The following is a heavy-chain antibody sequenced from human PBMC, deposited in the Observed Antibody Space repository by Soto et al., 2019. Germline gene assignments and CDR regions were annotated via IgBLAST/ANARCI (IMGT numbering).Heavy chain of an antibody. CDR3: ARDECSGGSCYPYYYYYAMDV. D-gene: IGHD2-15*01. V-gene: IGHV3-33*01. CDR1: GFTFSNYA. Sequence: GGSLRLSCAASGFTFSNYAMHWVRQAPGKGLEWVAVIWYDGSNKYYADSVKGRFTISRDNSKNTLYLQMNSLRAEDTAVYYCARDECSGGSCYPYYYYYAMDVWGQGTTVTVSS. CDR2: IWYDGSNK. J-gene: IGHJ6*02.